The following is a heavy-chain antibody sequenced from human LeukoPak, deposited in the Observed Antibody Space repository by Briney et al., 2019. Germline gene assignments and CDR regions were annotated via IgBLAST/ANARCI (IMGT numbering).Heavy chain of an antibody. D-gene: IGHD4-17*01. V-gene: IGHV3-7*01. Sequence: QSGGSLRLSCATSGFTFSSIWMSWVRQAPGKGLEWVANIKEDGSETYYVDSLKGRFTISRDNAKNSLYLQMNSLRAEDTAVYYCAGYGVRRGWFDPWGQGTLVTVSS. CDR2: IKEDGSET. J-gene: IGHJ5*02. CDR1: GFTFSSIW. CDR3: AGYGVRRGWFDP.